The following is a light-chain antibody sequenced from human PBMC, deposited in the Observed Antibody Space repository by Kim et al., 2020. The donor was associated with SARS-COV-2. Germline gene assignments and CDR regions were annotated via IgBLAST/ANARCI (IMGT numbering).Light chain of an antibody. CDR3: ASWSESLNRVV. J-gene: IGLJ2*01. V-gene: IGLV1-36*01. CDR2: YDN. CDR1: SSKIGVKG. Sequence: ISCSGSSSKIGVKGIHWYQELPELPPNVVIYYDNLLASGVSDRLSGSRSGTEASLAISGLQPEDEADYYCASWSESLNRVVFGGGTQLTVL.